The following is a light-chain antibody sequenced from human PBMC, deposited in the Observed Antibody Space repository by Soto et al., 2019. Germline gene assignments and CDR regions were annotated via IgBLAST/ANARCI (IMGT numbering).Light chain of an antibody. V-gene: IGKV1-9*01. CDR1: QGISSY. CDR2: AAS. J-gene: IGKJ5*01. CDR3: QQLNNYPLY. Sequence: DIQLTQSPSFLSASVGDRVTITCRASQGISSYLAWYQQKPGKAPKLLIYAASTLQSGVPSRFSGSGSGTEFTLTISSLQPEDCATYYCQQLNNYPLYFGQGTRLEIK.